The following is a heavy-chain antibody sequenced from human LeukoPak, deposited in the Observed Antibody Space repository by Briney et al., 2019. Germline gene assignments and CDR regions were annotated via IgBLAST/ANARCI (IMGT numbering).Heavy chain of an antibody. CDR2: INPNTGGT. Sequence: ASVKVSCKASGYTFTGYYIHWVRQAPGQGLEWMGWINPNTGGTNYAQKFQGRVTMTSDTSISTAYMELSRLRSDDTAVYYCTRGPGFYYMDVWGKGTTVTVSS. CDR3: TRGPGFYYMDV. V-gene: IGHV1-2*02. CDR1: GYTFTGYY. D-gene: IGHD3-10*01. J-gene: IGHJ6*03.